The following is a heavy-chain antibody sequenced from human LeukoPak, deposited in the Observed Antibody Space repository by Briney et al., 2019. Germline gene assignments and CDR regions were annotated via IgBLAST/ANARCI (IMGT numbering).Heavy chain of an antibody. Sequence: PGRSLRLSCAASGFTFSSYGVHWVRQAPGKGLEWVAVIWYDGSNKYYADSVEGRFTISRDNSKYTVYLQMNSLRAEDRAVYYCARDPGGINSYWGQGTLVSVCS. CDR2: IWYDGSNK. V-gene: IGHV3-33*01. J-gene: IGHJ4*02. D-gene: IGHD1-26*01. CDR1: GFTFSSYG. CDR3: ARDPGGINSY.